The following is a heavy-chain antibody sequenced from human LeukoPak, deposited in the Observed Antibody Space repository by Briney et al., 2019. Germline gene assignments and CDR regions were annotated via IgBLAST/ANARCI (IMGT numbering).Heavy chain of an antibody. V-gene: IGHV3-23*01. J-gene: IGHJ4*02. Sequence: GGSLRLSCAASGFTFSSYAMSWVRQAPGKGLEWVSIISVSGGSTYYADSVKGRFTISRDYSKNTLYLQMNSLRAEDTAVYYCAPRRYVGAYFDYWGQGTLVTVSS. D-gene: IGHD1-26*01. CDR2: ISVSGGST. CDR3: APRRYVGAYFDY. CDR1: GFTFSSYA.